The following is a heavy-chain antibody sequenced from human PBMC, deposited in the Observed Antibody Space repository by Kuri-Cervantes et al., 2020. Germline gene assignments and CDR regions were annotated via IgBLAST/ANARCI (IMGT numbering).Heavy chain of an antibody. CDR3: ARDRPYYYDSSGYWDY. CDR2: ISSSGSTI. V-gene: IGHV3-48*03. Sequence: GESLKISCAASGFTFSSYEMNWVRQAPGKGLEWVSYISSSGSTIYYADSVKGRFTISRDNAKNSLYLQMNSLRAEDTAVYYCARDRPYYYDSSGYWDYWGQGTLVTVSS. J-gene: IGHJ4*02. CDR1: GFTFSSYE. D-gene: IGHD3-22*01.